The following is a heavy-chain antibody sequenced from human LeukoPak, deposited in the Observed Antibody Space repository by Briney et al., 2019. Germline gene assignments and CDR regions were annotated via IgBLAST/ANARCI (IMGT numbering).Heavy chain of an antibody. Sequence: ASVKVSCKASGYTFTGYYMHWVRQAPGQGLEWMGWINPNSGGTNYAQKFQGRVTMTTDTSISTAYMELSRLRSDDTAVYYCARAKIVVVPAANDYWGQGTLVTVSS. J-gene: IGHJ4*02. D-gene: IGHD2-2*01. CDR1: GYTFTGYY. CDR3: ARAKIVVVPAANDY. V-gene: IGHV1-2*02. CDR2: INPNSGGT.